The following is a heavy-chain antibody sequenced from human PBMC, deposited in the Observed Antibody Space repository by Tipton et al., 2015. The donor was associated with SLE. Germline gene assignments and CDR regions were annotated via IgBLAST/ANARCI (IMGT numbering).Heavy chain of an antibody. V-gene: IGHV4-38-2*01. CDR1: GYSISSGYY. Sequence: TLSLTCAVSGYSISSGYYWGWIRQPPGKGLEWIGSIYHSGSTYYNPSLKSRVTISVDTSKNQFSLKLSSVTAADTAVYYCARQGEYSSSPPNYYYMDVWGKGTTVTVSS. CDR3: ARQGEYSSSPPNYYYMDV. D-gene: IGHD6-6*01. J-gene: IGHJ6*03. CDR2: IYHSGST.